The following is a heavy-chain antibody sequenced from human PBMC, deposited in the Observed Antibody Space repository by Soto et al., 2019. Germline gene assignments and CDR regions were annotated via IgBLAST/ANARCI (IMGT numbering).Heavy chain of an antibody. J-gene: IGHJ4*01. CDR1: GDSRSNSY. V-gene: IGHV4-59*01. CDR3: ARQKGFCIGHRCHFWVVY. CDR2: TSFSGIT. Sequence: SETLSLTCNVSGDSRSNSYWTWIRQPPGKGLEWIGYTSFSGITNYNPPLKGRVTISVDTSQKQVALNLNSVTAADTAVYYCARQKGFCIGHRCHFWVVYWGRGTLVTVSS. D-gene: IGHD2-15*01.